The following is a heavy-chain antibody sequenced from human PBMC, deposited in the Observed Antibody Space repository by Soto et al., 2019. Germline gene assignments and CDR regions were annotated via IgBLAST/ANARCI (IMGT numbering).Heavy chain of an antibody. Sequence: HPGGSLRLSCAASGFTFRNYAMNWVRQAPGEGLEWVSVLSGDGAVTFYANSVRGRFTISRDNSKNTLYLQMNSLKADDTAIYYCVRISSGSYSDSWGQGTLVTV. J-gene: IGHJ5*02. CDR2: LSGDGAVT. CDR3: VRISSGSYSDS. V-gene: IGHV3-23*01. D-gene: IGHD1-26*01. CDR1: GFTFRNYA.